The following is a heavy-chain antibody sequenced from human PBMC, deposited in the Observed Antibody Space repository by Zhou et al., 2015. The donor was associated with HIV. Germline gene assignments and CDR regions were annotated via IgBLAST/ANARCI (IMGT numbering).Heavy chain of an antibody. CDR1: GYTFTNHY. Sequence: QVQLVQSGAEVRRPGASVKVSCQTSGYTFTNHYMHWVRQAPGQGLEWMGGIIPIFGTANYAQKFQGRVTITADESTSTAYMELSSLRSEDTAVYYCARSRIAVAGNNWFDPGAREPWSTVSS. J-gene: IGHJ5*02. V-gene: IGHV1-69*01. CDR2: IIPIFGTA. CDR3: ARSRIAVAGNNWFDP. D-gene: IGHD6-19*01.